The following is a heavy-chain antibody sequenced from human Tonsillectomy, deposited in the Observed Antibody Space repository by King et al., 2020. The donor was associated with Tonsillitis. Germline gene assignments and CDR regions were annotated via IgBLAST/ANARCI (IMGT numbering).Heavy chain of an antibody. CDR2: INPDSGGT. CDR3: AKRLAGYCSRGTCYSLDY. V-gene: IGHV1-2*02. D-gene: IGHD2-15*01. CDR1: GYTFIDYY. J-gene: IGHJ4*02. Sequence: QVQLVESGAEVKKPGASVKVSCKTSGYTFIDYYIHWVRQAPGQGLEWMGWINPDSGGTDNAQKFQGRVTMTRDTSISTAYMELSRRRSDDTAVYYCAKRLAGYCSRGTCYSLDYWGQGTLVTVSS.